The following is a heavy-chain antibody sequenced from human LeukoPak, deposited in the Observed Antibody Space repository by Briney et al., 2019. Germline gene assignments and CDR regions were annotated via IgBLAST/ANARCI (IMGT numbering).Heavy chain of an antibody. CDR3: ARVPDYGDYVGSFDY. V-gene: IGHV4-31*03. J-gene: IGHJ4*02. D-gene: IGHD4-17*01. CDR2: IYYSGSA. CDR1: GGSISSGGYY. Sequence: SETLSLTCTVSGGSISSGGYYWSWIRQHPGKGLEWIGYIYYSGSAYYNPSLKSRVTISVDTSKNQFSLKLSSVTAADTAVYYCARVPDYGDYVGSFDYWGQGTLVTVSS.